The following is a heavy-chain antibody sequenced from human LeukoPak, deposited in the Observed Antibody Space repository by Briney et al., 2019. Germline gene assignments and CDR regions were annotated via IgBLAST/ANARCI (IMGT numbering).Heavy chain of an antibody. CDR3: ARSAITYYHDSSGYYPSHFDY. J-gene: IGHJ4*02. CDR2: INPNSGGT. V-gene: IGHV1-2*04. Sequence: ASVKVSCKASGYTFTGYYMHWVRQAPGQGLEWMGWINPNSGGTNYAQKFQGWVTMTRDTSISTAYMELSRLRSDDTAVYYCARSAITYYHDSSGYYPSHFDYWGQGTLVTVSS. D-gene: IGHD3-22*01. CDR1: GYTFTGYY.